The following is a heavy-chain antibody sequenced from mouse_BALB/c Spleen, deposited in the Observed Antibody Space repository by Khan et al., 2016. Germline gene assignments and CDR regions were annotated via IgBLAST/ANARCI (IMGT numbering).Heavy chain of an antibody. CDR1: GYAFTNYG. V-gene: IGHV9-1*02. D-gene: IGHD6-1*01. Sequence: QIQLVQSGPDLKKPGETVKISCKASGYAFTNYGMNWVKQAPGKGLEWMGWIDTYSGDSTYLDDFKGRFAFSLETSASTVYLQIISLKNVDMATDVCARSRQLDHSYAMDYWGQGTSVTVSS. CDR2: IDTYSGDS. CDR3: ARSRQLDHSYAMDY. J-gene: IGHJ4*01.